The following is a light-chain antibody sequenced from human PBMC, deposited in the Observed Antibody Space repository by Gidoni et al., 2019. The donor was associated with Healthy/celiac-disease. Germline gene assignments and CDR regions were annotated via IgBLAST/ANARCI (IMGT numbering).Light chain of an antibody. CDR2: RNN. CDR1: SSNTGSNY. CDR3: AAWDDSLSGRGV. J-gene: IGLJ3*02. V-gene: IGLV1-47*01. Sequence: QSVLTQPPSPSGTPGQRVTISCSGSSSNTGSNYVYWYQQLPGTAPKLLIYRNNQRPSGVPDRFSGSKSGTSASLAISGLRSEDEADYYCAAWDDSLSGRGVFGGGTKLTVL.